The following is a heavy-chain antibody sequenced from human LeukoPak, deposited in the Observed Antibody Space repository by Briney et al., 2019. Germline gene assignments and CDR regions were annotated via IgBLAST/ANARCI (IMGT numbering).Heavy chain of an antibody. D-gene: IGHD3-22*01. CDR1: GYTFTGYY. Sequence: ASVKVSCKASGYTFTGYYMHWVRQAPGQGLEWMGWINPNSGGTNYAQKFQGRVTMTRDASISTAYMELSRLRFDDTAVYYCASGSSYDSSGRGFDYWGQGTLVTVSS. CDR2: INPNSGGT. V-gene: IGHV1-2*02. CDR3: ASGSSYDSSGRGFDY. J-gene: IGHJ4*02.